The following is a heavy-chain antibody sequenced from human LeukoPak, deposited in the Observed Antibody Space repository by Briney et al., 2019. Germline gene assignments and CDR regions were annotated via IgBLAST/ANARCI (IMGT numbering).Heavy chain of an antibody. V-gene: IGHV3-23*01. D-gene: IGHD1-7*01. CDR1: GFTFSSSA. CDR3: AKVIRNYDMAFDY. CDR2: IGGNDGKT. Sequence: GGSLRLSCAASGFTFSSSAMSWVRQAPGKGLEWVSSIGGNDGKTYYRDSVKGRFTISRDNSKNTLYLQVNSLRAEDTAVYHCAKVIRNYDMAFDYWGQGTLVTVSS. J-gene: IGHJ4*02.